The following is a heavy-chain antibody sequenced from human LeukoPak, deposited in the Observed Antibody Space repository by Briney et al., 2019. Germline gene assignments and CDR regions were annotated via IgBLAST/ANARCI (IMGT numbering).Heavy chain of an antibody. J-gene: IGHJ4*02. CDR1: SGSINSYY. CDR3: ARHGYTASHFFLDY. CDR2: IYTTGRA. V-gene: IGHV4-4*07. Sequence: SETLSLTCSVSSGSINSYYWGWVRQPAGRGLEWIGRIYTTGRADYDPSLQSRVAMSIDTSQKQFSLNLESVTAADTATYFCARHGYTASHFFLDYWSQGAPVTVSS. D-gene: IGHD5-18*01.